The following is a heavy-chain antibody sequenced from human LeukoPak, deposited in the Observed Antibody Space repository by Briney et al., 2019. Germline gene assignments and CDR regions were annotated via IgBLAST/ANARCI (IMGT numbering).Heavy chain of an antibody. Sequence: ASVKVSCKASGYTFTSYGISWVRQAPGQGLEWMGWISAYNGNTNYAQKLQGRVTMTTDTSTSAAYMELRSLRSDDTAVYYCARGDLPDYYDSSGYYQIDYWGQGTLVTVSS. D-gene: IGHD3-22*01. CDR3: ARGDLPDYYDSSGYYQIDY. V-gene: IGHV1-18*01. CDR1: GYTFTSYG. CDR2: ISAYNGNT. J-gene: IGHJ4*02.